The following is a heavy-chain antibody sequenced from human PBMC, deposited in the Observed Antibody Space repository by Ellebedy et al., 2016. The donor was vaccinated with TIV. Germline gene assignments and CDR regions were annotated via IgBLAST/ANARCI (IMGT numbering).Heavy chain of an antibody. CDR3: ARDYIVATAGADYYYYGMDV. V-gene: IGHV3-74*01. CDR1: GFTFSSYW. Sequence: GGSLRLXXAASGFTFSSYWMHWVRQVPGKGLIWVARIISDGSITNYADSVKGRFTISRDNAKNTVHLQMNSLRGEDTAVYYCARDYIVATAGADYYYYGMDVWGQGTTVTVSS. D-gene: IGHD5-12*01. CDR2: IISDGSIT. J-gene: IGHJ6*02.